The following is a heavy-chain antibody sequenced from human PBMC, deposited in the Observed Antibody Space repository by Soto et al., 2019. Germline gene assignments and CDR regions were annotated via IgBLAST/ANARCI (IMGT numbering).Heavy chain of an antibody. D-gene: IGHD5-12*01. CDR2: IYYSGST. CDR3: ARVTQRLSKEWLRRNWFDP. CDR1: GGSISSGGYY. V-gene: IGHV4-31*03. Sequence: SETLSLTCTVSGGSISSGGYYWSWIRQHPGKGLEWIGYIYYSGSTYYNPSLKSRVTISVDTSKNQFSLKLSSVTAADTAVYYCARVTQRLSKEWLRRNWFDPWGQGTLVTVSS. J-gene: IGHJ5*02.